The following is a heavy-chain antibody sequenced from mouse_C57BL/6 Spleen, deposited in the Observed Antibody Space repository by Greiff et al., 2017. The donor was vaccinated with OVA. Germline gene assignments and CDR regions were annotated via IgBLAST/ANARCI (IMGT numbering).Heavy chain of an antibody. J-gene: IGHJ1*03. Sequence: QVQLQQPGAELVKPGASVKLSCKASGYTFTSYWMQWVKQRPGQGLEWIGEIDPSDSYTNYNQKFKGKATLTVDTSSSTAYMQLNSLTSEDSAVYYCARSRTGTGYFDVWGTGTTVTVSS. V-gene: IGHV1-50*01. CDR3: ARSRTGTGYFDV. CDR2: IDPSDSYT. CDR1: GYTFTSYW. D-gene: IGHD4-1*01.